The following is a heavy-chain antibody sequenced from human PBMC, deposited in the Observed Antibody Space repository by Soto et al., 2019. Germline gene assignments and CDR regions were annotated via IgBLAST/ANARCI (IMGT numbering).Heavy chain of an antibody. CDR1: GFPFRSHA. D-gene: IGHD2-15*01. Sequence: HPGGSLRRSCAASGFPFRSHAMHWVRQAPGKGLEWVAVISYDGSNKYYAGSVKGRFTISRDNSKNTLYLQMNSLRVEDTAVYYCARDTYCSGGSCPARFDPWGQGT. CDR3: ARDTYCSGGSCPARFDP. V-gene: IGHV3-30-3*01. J-gene: IGHJ5*02. CDR2: ISYDGSNK.